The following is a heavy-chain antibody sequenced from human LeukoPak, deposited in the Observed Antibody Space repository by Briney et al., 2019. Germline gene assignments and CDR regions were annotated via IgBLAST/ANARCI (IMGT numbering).Heavy chain of an antibody. CDR1: GFTFNSYA. Sequence: GGSLRLSCAGFGFTFNSYAMTWVRQAPGKGLKWVSGISGSGGTTYYADSVKGRFTISGDNFNNTLYLQMNSMRVEDTALYFCAKGVVDYYDSSGYYPSDLWGQGTLVTVSS. D-gene: IGHD3-22*01. V-gene: IGHV3-23*01. CDR2: ISGSGGTT. CDR3: AKGVVDYYDSSGYYPSDL. J-gene: IGHJ5*02.